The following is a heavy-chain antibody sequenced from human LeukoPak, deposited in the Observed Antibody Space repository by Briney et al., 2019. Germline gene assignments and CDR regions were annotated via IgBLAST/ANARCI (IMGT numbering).Heavy chain of an antibody. CDR2: MSSDGSNK. V-gene: IGHV3-30*18. J-gene: IGHJ6*02. CDR1: AFAFSNYG. CDR3: ANPLTSMDV. Sequence: PGRSLRLSCAASAFAFSNYGMHWVRQAPGKGLEWVALMSSDGSNKYYADSVKGRFSISRDNSKNTLFLQMNSLRGEDTAVYYCANPLTSMDVWGQGTTVTVSS.